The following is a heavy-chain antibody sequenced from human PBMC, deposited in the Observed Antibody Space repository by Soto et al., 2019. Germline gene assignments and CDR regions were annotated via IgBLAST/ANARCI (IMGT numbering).Heavy chain of an antibody. CDR3: AREDILGVRSFDY. J-gene: IGHJ4*02. CDR1: GFTFSGYS. Sequence: EVQLVESGGGLVQWGGSLRLSCTASGFTFSGYSVNWVRQAPGKGLEWVSYISSGSKTIYYAESVKGRFTVSRDNARNSQYLQMNSLRDEDTDVYYCAREDILGVRSFDYWGQGTLVTVSS. D-gene: IGHD3-9*01. CDR2: ISSGSKTI. V-gene: IGHV3-48*02.